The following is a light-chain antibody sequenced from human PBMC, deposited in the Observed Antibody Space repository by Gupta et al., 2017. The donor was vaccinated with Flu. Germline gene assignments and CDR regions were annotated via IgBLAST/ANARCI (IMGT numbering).Light chain of an antibody. J-gene: IGKJ5*01. CDR2: AAS. V-gene: IGKV3-15*01. CDR3: QQYNKWPPLT. Sequence: EIVMTKSTATLSVSRGERATVSCRASESVKSNLAWYQQKPGQAPRLLIHAASTRATGIPARFSGSGSGTEFTLTIDSLQSEDFGLYYCQQYNKWPPLTFGQGTRLEIK. CDR1: ESVKSN.